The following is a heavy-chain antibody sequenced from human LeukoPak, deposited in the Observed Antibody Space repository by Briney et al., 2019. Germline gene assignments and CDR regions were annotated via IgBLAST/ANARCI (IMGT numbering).Heavy chain of an antibody. V-gene: IGHV5-51*01. CDR1: GYRFTYYW. CDR3: ARDSGGDSGPDF. J-gene: IGHJ4*02. CDR2: MNPGDSDT. D-gene: IGHD4-23*01. Sequence: GESPNISCQASGYRFTYYWIGWVRQLPGKGLEWMGIMNPGDSDTQYRPSLQGQVTIPADKSISTVYLQWSSLKASDTAMYYCARDSGGDSGPDFWGQGTLVTVSS.